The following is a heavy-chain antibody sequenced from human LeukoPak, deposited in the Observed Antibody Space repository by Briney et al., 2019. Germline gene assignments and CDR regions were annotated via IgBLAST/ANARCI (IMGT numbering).Heavy chain of an antibody. V-gene: IGHV4-34*01. D-gene: IGHD3-9*01. CDR1: GGSFSGYY. CDR2: INHSGST. J-gene: IGHJ5*02. Sequence: SEALSLTCAVYGGSFSGYYWSWIRQPPGKGLEWIGEINHSGSTNYNPSLKSRVTISVDTSKNQFSLKLSSVTAADTAVYYCARLTGYSSESWFDPWGQGTLVTVSS. CDR3: ARLTGYSSESWFDP.